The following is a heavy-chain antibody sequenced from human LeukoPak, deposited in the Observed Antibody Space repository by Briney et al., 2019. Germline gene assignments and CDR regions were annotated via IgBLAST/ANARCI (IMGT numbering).Heavy chain of an antibody. D-gene: IGHD1-26*01. CDR3: AKAFQRGWERDAFAF. CDR2: ISGSGDTT. Sequence: GGSLRLSCAASGFTFSSYSMSWVRQAPGKGLEWVSLISGSGDTTNYADSVKGRFTISRDNSKNSLYLQMNSLGADDTAIYYCAKAFQRGWERDAFAFWGQGTLVTVSS. J-gene: IGHJ3*01. CDR1: GFTFSSYS. V-gene: IGHV3-23*01.